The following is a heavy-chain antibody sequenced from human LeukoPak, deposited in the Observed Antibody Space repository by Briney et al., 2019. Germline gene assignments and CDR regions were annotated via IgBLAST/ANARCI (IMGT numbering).Heavy chain of an antibody. CDR2: ISFDGSNK. J-gene: IGHJ4*02. Sequence: GGSLRLSCAASGFTFSSYPMHWVRQAPGKGLEWVALISFDGSNKYYADSVKGRFTISRDNSKNTLYLQMNSLRAEDTAVYYCAREARGSSWYDFDHWGQGTLVTVSS. CDR1: GFTFSSYP. D-gene: IGHD6-13*01. V-gene: IGHV3-30-3*01. CDR3: AREARGSSWYDFDH.